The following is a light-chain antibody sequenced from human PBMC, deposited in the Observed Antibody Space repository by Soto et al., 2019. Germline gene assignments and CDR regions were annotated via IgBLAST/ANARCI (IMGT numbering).Light chain of an antibody. CDR2: DAS. CDR1: QSISSW. Sequence: DIQMTQSPCTLAASGEDRVTSTCLASQSISSWLAWYQQKPGKAPKLLIYDASSLESGVPSRFSGSGSGTEFTLPLSRLQPDAFATYYCQPYNSYWTFGQGTKVDIK. J-gene: IGKJ1*01. CDR3: QPYNSYWT. V-gene: IGKV1-5*01.